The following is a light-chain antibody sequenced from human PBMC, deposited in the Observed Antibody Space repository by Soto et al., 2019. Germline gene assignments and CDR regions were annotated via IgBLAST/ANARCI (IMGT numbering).Light chain of an antibody. J-gene: IGKJ4*01. CDR1: QSISSY. V-gene: IGKV1-39*01. CDR2: AAS. Sequence: DIQMTQSPSSLSASVGDRVTITCRASQSISSYLNWYQQKPGKAPKLLIYAASSLQSGVPSRFSGSGSGTDFTLTISSLQPEDFALYYCQQRSKWPVTFGGGTKVEIK. CDR3: QQRSKWPVT.